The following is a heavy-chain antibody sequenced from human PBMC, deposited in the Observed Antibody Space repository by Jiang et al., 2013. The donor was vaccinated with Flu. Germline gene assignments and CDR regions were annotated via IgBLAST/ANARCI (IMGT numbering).Heavy chain of an antibody. V-gene: IGHV3-23*01. CDR2: ISGSGGST. Sequence: ISGSGGSTYYADSVKGRFTISRDNSKNTLYLQMNSLRAEDTAVYYCAKDHGSGSYYSQLTYYFDYWGQGTLVTVSS. J-gene: IGHJ4*02. CDR3: AKDHGSGSYYSQLTYYFDY. D-gene: IGHD3-10*01.